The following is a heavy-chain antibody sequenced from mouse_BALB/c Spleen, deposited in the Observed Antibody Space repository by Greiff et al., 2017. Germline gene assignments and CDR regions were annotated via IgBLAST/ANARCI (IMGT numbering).Heavy chain of an antibody. Sequence: EVKLVESGGGLVQPGGSLKLSCAASGFTFSSYTMSWVRQTPEKRLEWVAYISNGGGSTYYPDTVKGRFTISRDNAKNTLYLQMSSLKSEDTAMYYCARLYYRYDVAYWGQGTLVTVSA. D-gene: IGHD2-14*01. V-gene: IGHV5-12-2*01. CDR1: GFTFSSYT. J-gene: IGHJ3*01. CDR2: ISNGGGST. CDR3: ARLYYRYDVAY.